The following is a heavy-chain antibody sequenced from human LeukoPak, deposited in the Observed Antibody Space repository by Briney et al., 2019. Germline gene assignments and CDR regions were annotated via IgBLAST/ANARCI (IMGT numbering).Heavy chain of an antibody. J-gene: IGHJ4*02. CDR2: ISSSSSYI. D-gene: IGHD3-22*01. CDR1: GFTFSSYS. V-gene: IGHV3-21*01. Sequence: GGSLRLSCAASGFTFSSYSMNWVRQAPGKGLEWVSSISSSSSYIYYADSVKGRFTSSRDNAKNSLYLQMNSLRAEDTAVYYCARDPEGGNYDSSGIYYFDYWGQGTLVTVSS. CDR3: ARDPEGGNYDSSGIYYFDY.